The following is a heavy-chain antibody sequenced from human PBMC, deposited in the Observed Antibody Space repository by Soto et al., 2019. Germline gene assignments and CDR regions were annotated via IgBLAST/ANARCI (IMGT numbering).Heavy chain of an antibody. CDR1: GGTFSSYT. D-gene: IGHD4-17*01. CDR3: AHLTTVTTTPEYFQH. CDR2: IIPILGIA. Sequence: ASVKVSCKASGGTFSSYTISWVRQAPGQGLEWMGRIIPILGIANYAQKFQGRVTITADKSTSTAYMELSSLRSEDTAVYYCAHLTTVTTTPEYFQHWGQGTLVTVSS. J-gene: IGHJ1*01. V-gene: IGHV1-69*02.